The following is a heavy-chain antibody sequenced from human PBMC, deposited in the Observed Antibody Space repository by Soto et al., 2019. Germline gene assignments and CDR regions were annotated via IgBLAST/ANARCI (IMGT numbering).Heavy chain of an antibody. D-gene: IGHD6-13*01. Sequence: ASVKVSFKASGYTFTSYAMHWVRQAPGQRLEWMGWINAGNGNTKYSQKFQGRVTITRDTSASTAYMELSSLRSEDTAVYYCARDGAAAGFNFDYWGQGTLVTVSS. CDR2: INAGNGNT. CDR1: GYTFTSYA. CDR3: ARDGAAAGFNFDY. V-gene: IGHV1-3*01. J-gene: IGHJ4*02.